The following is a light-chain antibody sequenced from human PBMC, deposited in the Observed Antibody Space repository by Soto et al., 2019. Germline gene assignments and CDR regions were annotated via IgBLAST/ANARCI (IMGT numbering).Light chain of an antibody. CDR1: SSDIGGYKY. CDR2: DVD. V-gene: IGLV2-14*03. Sequence: QSALTQPASVSGSLGQSITISCTGTSSDIGGYKYVSWYQQHPGKVPRLIIYDVDNRPLGVSNRFSGSQSGNMASLTISGLQAEDEADYYCCAYTARTTLSWVFGGGTKLTVL. CDR3: CAYTARTTLSWV. J-gene: IGLJ3*02.